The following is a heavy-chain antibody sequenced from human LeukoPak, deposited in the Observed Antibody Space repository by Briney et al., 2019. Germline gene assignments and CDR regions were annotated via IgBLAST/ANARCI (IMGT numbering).Heavy chain of an antibody. V-gene: IGHV3-66*01. CDR2: IYSGGST. CDR1: GFTVSSNY. J-gene: IGHJ4*02. D-gene: IGHD2-2*01. CDR3: ANHFACGNTNCPPFDY. Sequence: PGGSLRLSCAASGFTVSSNYMSWVRQAPGKGLEWVSVIYSGGSTYYADSVKGRFTISRDNSKNTLYLQMNSLRAEDTAVYYCANHFACGNTNCPPFDYWGQGTLVTVSS.